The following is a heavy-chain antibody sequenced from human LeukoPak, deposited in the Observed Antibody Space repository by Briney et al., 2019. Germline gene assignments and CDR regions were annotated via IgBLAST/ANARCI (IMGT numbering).Heavy chain of an antibody. D-gene: IGHD5-12*01. CDR2: ISSSSSYI. CDR3: ARRSLWLRPSYYFDY. J-gene: IGHJ4*02. V-gene: IGHV3-21*01. Sequence: PGGSLRLSCAASGFTFSSYSMNWVRQAPGKGLEWVSSISSSSSYIYYADSVKGRFTISRDNAKNSLYLQMNSLRAEDTAVYYCARRSLWLRPSYYFDYWGQGTLVTVSS. CDR1: GFTFSSYS.